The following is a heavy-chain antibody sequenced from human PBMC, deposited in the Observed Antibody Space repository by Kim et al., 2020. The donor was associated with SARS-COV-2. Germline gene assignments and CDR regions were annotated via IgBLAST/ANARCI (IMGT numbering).Heavy chain of an antibody. CDR1: GFTFSSYA. CDR3: AKDGHYYDSSGPVYFDY. V-gene: IGHV3-23*01. D-gene: IGHD3-22*01. J-gene: IGHJ4*02. Sequence: GGSLRLSCAASGFTFSSYAMSWVRQAPGKGLEWVSAISGSGGSTYYADSVKGRFTISRDNSKNTLYLQMNSLRAEDTAVYYCAKDGHYYDSSGPVYFDYWGQGTLVTVSS. CDR2: ISGSGGST.